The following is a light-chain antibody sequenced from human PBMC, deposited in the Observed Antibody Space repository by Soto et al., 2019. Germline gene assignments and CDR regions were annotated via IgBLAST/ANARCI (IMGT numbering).Light chain of an antibody. Sequence: TQSPATLSISAGEIATLSCRASQSFTTNVAWYQQKPGQAPRLLIYGASNRATAIPDRFSGSGSGTDFTLTISRLEPEDFAVYYCQQSDDSPGTFGQGTKVDI. CDR1: QSFTTN. CDR3: QQSDDSPGT. CDR2: GAS. V-gene: IGKV3-20*01. J-gene: IGKJ1*01.